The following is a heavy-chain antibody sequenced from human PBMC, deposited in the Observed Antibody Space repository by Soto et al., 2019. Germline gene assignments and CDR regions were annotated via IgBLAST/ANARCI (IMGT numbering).Heavy chain of an antibody. CDR1: GFTVSSNY. D-gene: IGHD3-9*01. CDR3: ARDYSASGYDILTGYHYYYYYMDV. CDR2: IYSGGST. V-gene: IGHV3-53*04. Sequence: GGSLRLSCAASGFTVSSNYMSWVRQAPGKGLEWVSVIYSGGSTYYADSVKGRFTISRHNSKNTRYLQMNSLRAEDTAVYYCARDYSASGYDILTGYHYYYYYMDVWGKGTTVTVSS. J-gene: IGHJ6*03.